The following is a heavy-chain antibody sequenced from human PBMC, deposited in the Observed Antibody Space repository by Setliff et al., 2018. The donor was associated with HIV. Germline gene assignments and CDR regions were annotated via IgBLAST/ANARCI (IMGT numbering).Heavy chain of an antibody. J-gene: IGHJ4*02. Sequence: PSEILSLTCSVSGGSISNFYWSWIRQPPGKGLEWVGHIYSTGDTNYNPSLKSRVTLSADTSKNQLSLSLTSVTAADTAVYYCARVRLTMIMMVDYFDQWGQGTLVT. D-gene: IGHD3-22*01. CDR2: IYSTGDT. V-gene: IGHV4-4*07. CDR3: ARVRLTMIMMVDYFDQ. CDR1: GGSISNFY.